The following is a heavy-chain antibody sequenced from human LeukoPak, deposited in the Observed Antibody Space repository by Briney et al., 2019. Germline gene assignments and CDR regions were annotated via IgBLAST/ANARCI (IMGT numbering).Heavy chain of an antibody. V-gene: IGHV3-53*01. D-gene: IGHD6-19*01. CDR1: GFTVSSNY. CDR2: IYSGGTT. Sequence: PGGSLRLSCAASGFTVSSNYMSWVRQAPGKGLEWVSVIYSGGTTYHADSVQGRFTISRDNFKNTLFLEMNSLRAEDTAVYYCAATVAYTSGWYYWGQGSLVTVSS. J-gene: IGHJ4*02. CDR3: AATVAYTSGWYY.